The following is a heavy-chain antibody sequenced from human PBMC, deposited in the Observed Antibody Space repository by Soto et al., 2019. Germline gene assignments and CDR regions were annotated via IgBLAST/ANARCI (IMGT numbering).Heavy chain of an antibody. J-gene: IGHJ4*02. Sequence: QVQLVQSGAEVKKPGASVKVSCKASGYTFTGYYMHWVRQAPGQGLEWMGWINPNSGGTNYAQKFQGWVTMTRDTSISTAYMELSRLRSDDTAVYYCARYLKSGYSSSSLDYWGQGTLVTVSS. CDR2: INPNSGGT. D-gene: IGHD6-6*01. CDR1: GYTFTGYY. CDR3: ARYLKSGYSSSSLDY. V-gene: IGHV1-2*04.